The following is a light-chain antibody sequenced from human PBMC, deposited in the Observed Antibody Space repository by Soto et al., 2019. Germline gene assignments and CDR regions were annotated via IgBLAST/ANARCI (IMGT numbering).Light chain of an antibody. CDR3: CSYAGSYTVV. J-gene: IGLJ2*01. V-gene: IGLV2-11*01. CDR1: SSDVGGYNY. Sequence: QSALTQPRSVSGSPGQSVTISCTGTSSDVGGYNYVSWYQQHPGKAPKLMIYDVSKRPSGVPDRFSGSKSGNPASLTISGLKAEDEADDYCCSYAGSYTVVFGGGTKLTVL. CDR2: DVS.